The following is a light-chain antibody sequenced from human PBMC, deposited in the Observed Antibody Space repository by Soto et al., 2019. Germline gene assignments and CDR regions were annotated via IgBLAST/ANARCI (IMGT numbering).Light chain of an antibody. J-gene: IGKJ2*01. CDR2: KAS. CDR3: QQFESYSST. CDR1: QSISNW. Sequence: DIQMTQSPSTLSASVGERVTITCRASQSISNWLAWYQQKPGKAPKLLIYKASSLESGVPSRFSGSGSETEFTLTISSLQPDDSATYYCQQFESYSSTFGQGTKLEI. V-gene: IGKV1-5*03.